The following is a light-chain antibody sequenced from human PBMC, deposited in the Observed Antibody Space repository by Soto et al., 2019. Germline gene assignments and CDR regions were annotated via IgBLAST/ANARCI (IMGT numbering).Light chain of an antibody. CDR2: DAS. J-gene: IGKJ1*01. Sequence: DVVLTQAPLSLSVTPGQPASMSCKSSQSLLYGDGKTYLYWYLQRPGQPPQLLIYDASNRFSGVPDRFSGSGSGTKFTLTIASLQPDDFATYYCQQYETFSGTFGPGTKVEI. CDR3: QQYETFSGT. V-gene: IGKV2D-29*01. CDR1: QSLLYGDGKTY.